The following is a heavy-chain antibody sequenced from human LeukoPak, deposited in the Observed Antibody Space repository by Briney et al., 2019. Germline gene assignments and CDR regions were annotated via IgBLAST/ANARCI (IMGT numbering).Heavy chain of an antibody. CDR2: ISSSGSTI. V-gene: IGHV3-48*03. CDR3: ARTPTTDYGEIYFDY. Sequence: GGSLRLSCVGSGFTFSSYWMTWVRQAPGKGLEWVSYISSSGSTIYYADSVKGRFTISRDNAKNSLYLQMNSLRAEDTAVYYCARTPTTDYGEIYFDYWGQGTLVTVSS. D-gene: IGHD4-17*01. J-gene: IGHJ4*02. CDR1: GFTFSSYW.